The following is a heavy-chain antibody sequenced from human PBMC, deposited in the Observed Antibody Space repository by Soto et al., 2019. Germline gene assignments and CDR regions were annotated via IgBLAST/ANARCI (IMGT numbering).Heavy chain of an antibody. CDR2: ISYDGSNK. CDR3: AKDSRDILTGYYYFDY. Sequence: VGSLRLSCAASGFTFSSYGMHWVRQAPGKGLEWVAVISYDGSNKYYADSVKGRFTISRDNSKNTLYLQMNSLRAEDTAVYYCAKDSRDILTGYYYFDYWGQGTLVTVSS. CDR1: GFTFSSYG. J-gene: IGHJ4*02. V-gene: IGHV3-30*18. D-gene: IGHD3-9*01.